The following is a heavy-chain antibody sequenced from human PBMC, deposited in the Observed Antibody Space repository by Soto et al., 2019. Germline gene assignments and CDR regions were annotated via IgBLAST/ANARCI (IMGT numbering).Heavy chain of an antibody. CDR3: AKELTTVTTCWFDP. V-gene: IGHV3-30*18. CDR1: GFTFSSYG. D-gene: IGHD4-17*01. J-gene: IGHJ5*02. Sequence: GGSLRLSCAASGFTFSSYGMHWVRQAPGKGLEWVAVISYDGSNKYYADSVKGRFTISRDNSKNTLYLQMNSLRAEDTAVYYCAKELTTVTTCWFDPWGQGTLVTVSS. CDR2: ISYDGSNK.